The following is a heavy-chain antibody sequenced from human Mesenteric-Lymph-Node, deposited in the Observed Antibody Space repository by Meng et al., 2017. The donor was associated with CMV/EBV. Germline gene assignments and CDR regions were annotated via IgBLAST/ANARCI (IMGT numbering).Heavy chain of an antibody. V-gene: IGHV3-48*03. CDR2: IDSSGDSI. J-gene: IGHJ4*02. CDR1: GFTFSSYE. D-gene: IGHD3-10*01. CDR3: VRLVPAMIRGHFDY. Sequence: GGSLRLSCTASGFTFSSYEMNWVRQAPGKGLEWVSYIDSSGDSIYYADSVKGRFTISRDNARGSLHLHMNSLRAEDTAVYYCVRLVPAMIRGHFDYWGQGTLVTVSS.